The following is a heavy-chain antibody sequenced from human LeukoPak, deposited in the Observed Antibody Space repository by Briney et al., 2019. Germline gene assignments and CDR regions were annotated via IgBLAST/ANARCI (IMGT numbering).Heavy chain of an antibody. D-gene: IGHD3-22*01. CDR3: ARGPNYYDSSGFDY. J-gene: IGHJ4*02. CDR1: GYTFTSYG. Sequence: GASVKVSCKASGYTFTSYGISWVRQAPGQGLEWKGWISAYNGNTNYAQKLQGRVTMTTDTSTSTAYMELRSLRSDDTAVYYCARGPNYYDSSGFDYWGQGTLVTVSS. CDR2: ISAYNGNT. V-gene: IGHV1-18*01.